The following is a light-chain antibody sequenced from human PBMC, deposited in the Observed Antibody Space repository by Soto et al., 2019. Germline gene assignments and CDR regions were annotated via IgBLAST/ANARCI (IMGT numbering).Light chain of an antibody. CDR3: QQANTFPPT. V-gene: IGKV1-12*01. J-gene: IGKJ5*01. CDR1: EVVGTW. Sequence: DLHMTQSPSSMSASVGDRVTITCRAREVVGTWIAWYQQKPGKAPKFLMYAASTLQTGVPSRFSGSGSGTHFTLTINSLQTEDFATYFCQQANTFPPTFGQGTRLEIK. CDR2: AAS.